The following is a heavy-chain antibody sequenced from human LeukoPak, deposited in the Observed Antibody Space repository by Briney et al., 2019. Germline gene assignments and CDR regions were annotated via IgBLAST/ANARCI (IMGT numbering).Heavy chain of an antibody. V-gene: IGHV1-2*02. D-gene: IGHD6-19*01. CDR3: ARRGSSGWYRTDAFDI. J-gene: IGHJ3*02. CDR1: GYTLTGFY. Sequence: VASVKLSCNSSGYTLTGFYLFWVRQAPAQGPEWMGWINPHRGGTNYAQKFQGRVIMTRDSSVSTAYMELSRLTSDDTAVYYCARRGSSGWYRTDAFDIWGQGTMVYISS. CDR2: INPHRGGT.